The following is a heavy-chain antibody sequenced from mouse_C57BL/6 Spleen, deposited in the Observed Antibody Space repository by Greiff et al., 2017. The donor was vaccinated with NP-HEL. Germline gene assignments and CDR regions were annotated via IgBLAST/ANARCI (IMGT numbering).Heavy chain of an antibody. Sequence: QVQLQQPGAELVMPGASVKLSCKASGYTFTSYWMHWVKQRPGQGLEWIGEIDPSDSYTNYNQKFKGKSTLTVDKSSSTAYMQLSSLTSEDSAVYYCARSIRGYFDDWGQGTTLTVSS. CDR2: IDPSDSYT. D-gene: IGHD3-1*01. J-gene: IGHJ2*01. CDR3: ARSIRGYFDD. CDR1: GYTFTSYW. V-gene: IGHV1-69*01.